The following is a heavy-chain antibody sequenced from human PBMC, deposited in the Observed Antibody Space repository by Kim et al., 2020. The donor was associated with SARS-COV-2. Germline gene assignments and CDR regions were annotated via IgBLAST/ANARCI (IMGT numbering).Heavy chain of an antibody. J-gene: IGHJ5*02. CDR3: ASEGTPDNWFDP. CDR2: IIPIFGTA. V-gene: IGHV1-69*13. CDR1: GGTFSSYA. Sequence: SVKVSCKASGGTFSSYAISWVRQAPGQGLEWMGGIIPIFGTANYAQKFQGRVTITADESTSTAYMELSSLRSEDTAVYYCASEGTPDNWFDPWGQGTLVTVSS. D-gene: IGHD1-7*01.